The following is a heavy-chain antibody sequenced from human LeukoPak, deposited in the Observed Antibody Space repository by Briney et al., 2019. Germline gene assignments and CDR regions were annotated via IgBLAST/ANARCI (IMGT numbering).Heavy chain of an antibody. CDR1: GGSISSSSYY. V-gene: IGHV4-39*02. D-gene: IGHD3-3*01. J-gene: IGHJ6*02. Sequence: SETLSLTCTVSGGSISSSSYYWGWIRQPPGKGLEWIGSIYYSGSTYYNPSLKSRVTISVDTSKNQFSLKLSSVTAADTAVYYCARDPPYYDFWSGYFSSLSNYYYGMDVWGQGTTVTVSS. CDR3: ARDPPYYDFWSGYFSSLSNYYYGMDV. CDR2: IYYSGST.